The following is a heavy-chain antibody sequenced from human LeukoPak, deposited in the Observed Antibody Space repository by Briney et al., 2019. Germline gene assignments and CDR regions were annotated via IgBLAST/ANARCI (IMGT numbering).Heavy chain of an antibody. V-gene: IGHV1-46*01. Sequence: ASVKVSCKASGYSFSSYYMHWVRQAPGQGLEWMGIINPGGGSTNYAQKFQGRVTMTRDTSTSTVYMDLSSLRSVDTAVYYCARGPYDFWSGYPRDYFDYWGQGTLVTVSS. J-gene: IGHJ4*02. D-gene: IGHD3-3*01. CDR3: ARGPYDFWSGYPRDYFDY. CDR1: GYSFSSYY. CDR2: INPGGGST.